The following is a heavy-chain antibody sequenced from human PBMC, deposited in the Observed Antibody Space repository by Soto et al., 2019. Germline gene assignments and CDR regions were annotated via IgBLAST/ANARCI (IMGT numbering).Heavy chain of an antibody. CDR2: ISYDGSNK. J-gene: IGHJ4*02. CDR3: AKEGPAVAGYYFDY. D-gene: IGHD6-19*01. V-gene: IGHV3-30*18. CDR1: GFTFSSYG. Sequence: PGGSLRLSCAASGFTFSSYGVNWVRQAPGKGLEWVAVISYDGSNKYYAASVKGRFTISRDNSKNTLYLQMNSLRAEDTAVYYCAKEGPAVAGYYFDYWGQGALVTVSS.